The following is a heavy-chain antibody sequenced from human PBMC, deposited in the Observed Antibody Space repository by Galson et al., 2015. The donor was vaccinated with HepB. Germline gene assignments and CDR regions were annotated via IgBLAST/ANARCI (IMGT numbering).Heavy chain of an antibody. Sequence: SLRLSCAASGFTFSSYGMHWVRQAPGKGLEWVAVIWYDGSNKYYADSVKGRFTISRDNSKNTLYLQMNSLRAEDTAVYYCARASRYNWSHAGFDYWGQGTLVTVSS. CDR3: ARASRYNWSHAGFDY. CDR1: GFTFSSYG. J-gene: IGHJ4*02. V-gene: IGHV3-33*01. CDR2: IWYDGSNK. D-gene: IGHD1-20*01.